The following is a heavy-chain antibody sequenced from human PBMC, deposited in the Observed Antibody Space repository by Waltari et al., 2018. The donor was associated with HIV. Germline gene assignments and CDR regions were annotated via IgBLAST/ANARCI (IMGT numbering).Heavy chain of an antibody. V-gene: IGHV7-4-1*02. CDR2: YKPNTGNP. Sequence: QVQLVQSGSELKKPGASVKVSCKASGYTFTSYAMNWVRQAPGQGLEWMGWYKPNTGNPTDAQGVTGRFGFSLDTAVSTAYLQISSLKAEDTAVYYCARDTRDSSGRAYAFDIWGQGTMVTVSS. CDR1: GYTFTSYA. D-gene: IGHD6-19*01. J-gene: IGHJ3*02. CDR3: ARDTRDSSGRAYAFDI.